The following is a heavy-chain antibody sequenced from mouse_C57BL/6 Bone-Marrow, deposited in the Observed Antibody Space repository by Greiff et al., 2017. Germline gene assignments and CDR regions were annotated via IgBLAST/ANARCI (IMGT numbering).Heavy chain of an antibody. V-gene: IGHV5-16*01. CDR2: INHDGSST. Sequence: EVQRVESEGGLVQPGSSMKLSCTASGFTFSDYYMAWVRQVPEKGLEWVANINHDGSSTYYLDSLKSRFIISRDNAKNFLYLQMSSLKSEDTATYYCARYGGNYFDYWGQGTTLTVSS. CDR3: ARYGGNYFDY. D-gene: IGHD1-1*02. CDR1: GFTFSDYY. J-gene: IGHJ2*01.